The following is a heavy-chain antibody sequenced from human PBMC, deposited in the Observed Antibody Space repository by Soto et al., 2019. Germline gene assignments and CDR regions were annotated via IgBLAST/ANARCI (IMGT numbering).Heavy chain of an antibody. D-gene: IGHD3-10*01. CDR2: IWFDGSNE. J-gene: IGHJ4*02. Sequence: QVHLVESGGGVVQPGRSLRLSCTASGFTFSSYGMHWVRQAPGKGLEWVALIWFDGSNENYADSVKGRFTISRDNFKNTLYLQMNSLRVEDTAVYYCARDFSVVRGVMGYWGQGTLVTVSS. CDR1: GFTFSSYG. CDR3: ARDFSVVRGVMGY. V-gene: IGHV3-33*01.